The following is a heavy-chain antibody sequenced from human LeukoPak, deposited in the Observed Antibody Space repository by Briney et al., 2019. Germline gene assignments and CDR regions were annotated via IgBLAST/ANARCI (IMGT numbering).Heavy chain of an antibody. CDR2: ISSSSSSI. Sequence: PGGSLGLSCAASGFTFSSYSMNWVRQAPGKGLEWVSYISSSSSSIYYADSVKGRFTISGDNAKNSLYLQMNSLRAEDTAVYYCARDSNGVDVWGKGTTVTVSS. D-gene: IGHD2-2*01. J-gene: IGHJ6*04. V-gene: IGHV3-48*01. CDR1: GFTFSSYS. CDR3: ARDSNGVDV.